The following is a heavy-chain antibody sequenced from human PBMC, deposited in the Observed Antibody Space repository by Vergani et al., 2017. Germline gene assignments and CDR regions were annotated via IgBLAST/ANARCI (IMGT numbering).Heavy chain of an antibody. Sequence: EVQLVESGGGLVKPGGSLRLSCAASGFTFDDYAMHWVRQAPGKGLEWVSGISWNSGSTGYADSVKGRFTISRDNAKNSLYLQMNSLRAEDTALYYCAKDIASGWYPEPHFDYWGQGTLVTVSS. J-gene: IGHJ4*02. CDR1: GFTFDDYA. CDR2: ISWNSGST. V-gene: IGHV3-9*01. CDR3: AKDIASGWYPEPHFDY. D-gene: IGHD6-19*01.